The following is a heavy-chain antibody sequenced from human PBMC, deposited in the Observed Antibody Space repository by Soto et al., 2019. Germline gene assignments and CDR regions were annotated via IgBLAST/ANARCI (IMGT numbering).Heavy chain of an antibody. Sequence: GGSLRLSCAASGFTFSSYGMHWVRQAPGKGLEWVAVIWYDGSNKYYADSVKGRFTISRDNSKNTLYLQMNSLRAEDTAVYYCAREFYGDYVEVLDYWGQGTLVTVSS. J-gene: IGHJ4*02. CDR3: AREFYGDYVEVLDY. V-gene: IGHV3-33*01. D-gene: IGHD4-17*01. CDR1: GFTFSSYG. CDR2: IWYDGSNK.